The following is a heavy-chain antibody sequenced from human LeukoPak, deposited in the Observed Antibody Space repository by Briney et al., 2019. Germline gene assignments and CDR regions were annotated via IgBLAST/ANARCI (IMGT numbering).Heavy chain of an antibody. J-gene: IGHJ4*02. V-gene: IGHV3-21*01. D-gene: IGHD2-15*01. CDR3: ARDCADGGSCYEDEYYFDY. CDR2: ISSSSSYI. Sequence: PGGSLRLSCAASGFTFSSYSMNWVRQAPGKGLEWVSFISSSSSYIYYADSVKGRFTISRDNAKNSLYLQMNSLRAEDTAVYYCARDCADGGSCYEDEYYFDYWGQGTLVTVSS. CDR1: GFTFSSYS.